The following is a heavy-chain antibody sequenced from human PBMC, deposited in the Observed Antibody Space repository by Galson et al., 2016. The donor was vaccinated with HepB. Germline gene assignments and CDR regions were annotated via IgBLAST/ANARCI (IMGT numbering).Heavy chain of an antibody. V-gene: IGHV3-48*02. CDR3: ARDDYFRLGY. CDR2: ITSSSDTM. CDR1: GFAFRTYS. D-gene: IGHD3-16*01. Sequence: SLRLSCAASGFAFRTYSMNWVRQTPGKGLEWIAWITSSSDTMYYADSVKGRFTISRDNAKNSLYLEMSSLRDEDTAVYYCARDDYFRLGYWGQGTLVTVSS. J-gene: IGHJ4*02.